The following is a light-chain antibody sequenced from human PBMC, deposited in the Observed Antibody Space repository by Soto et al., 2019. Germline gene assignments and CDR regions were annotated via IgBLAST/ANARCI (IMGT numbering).Light chain of an antibody. CDR2: EAS. J-gene: IGKJ5*01. CDR3: QQSDSLPIT. V-gene: IGKV1-33*01. Sequence: DIQMTQSPSSLSASVGDRVTITCRASQDISNYLHWNQQRPGKDPKLLIYEASNLERGVPSRFSETRSGTHFTFAITSLQPEDVATYYCQQSDSLPITFGQGTRLEI. CDR1: QDISNY.